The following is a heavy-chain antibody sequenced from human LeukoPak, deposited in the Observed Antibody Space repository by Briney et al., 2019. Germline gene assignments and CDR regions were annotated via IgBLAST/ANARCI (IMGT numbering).Heavy chain of an antibody. CDR1: GGTFSSYA. D-gene: IGHD5-24*01. J-gene: IGHJ5*02. V-gene: IGHV1-69*13. Sequence: GASVKVSCKASGGTFSSYAVSWVRQAPGQGPEWMGGIIPIFDTTNYAPKFQDRVTITADESTTTVYMELRSLRSEDTAVYYCARSRDGYNYDWFDPWGQGTLVTVPS. CDR2: IIPIFDTT. CDR3: ARSRDGYNYDWFDP.